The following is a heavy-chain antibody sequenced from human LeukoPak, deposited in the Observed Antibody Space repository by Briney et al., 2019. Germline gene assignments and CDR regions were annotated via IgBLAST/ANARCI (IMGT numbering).Heavy chain of an antibody. CDR1: GGSISSYY. CDR3: ARGYSSGWYGKNYYYCMDV. CDR2: IYTSGST. V-gene: IGHV4-4*07. D-gene: IGHD6-19*01. J-gene: IGHJ6*03. Sequence: SETLSLTCTVSGGSISSYYWSWIRQLAGKGLEWIGRIYTSGSTNYNPSLKSRVTISVDTSKNQFSLKLSSVTAADTAVYYCARGYSSGWYGKNYYYCMDVWGKGTTVTISS.